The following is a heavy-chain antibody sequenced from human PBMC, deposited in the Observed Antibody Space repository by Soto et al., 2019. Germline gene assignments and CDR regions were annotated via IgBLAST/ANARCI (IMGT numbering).Heavy chain of an antibody. D-gene: IGHD5-12*01. CDR1: GDTFNSFA. V-gene: IGHV1-69*12. J-gene: IGHJ6*02. CDR2: TIPILGTA. CDR3: ARSDIAIRRYYYGMDV. Sequence: QVQLVQSGAEVKKPGSSVKVSCKASGDTFNSFAISWVRQAPGQGLEWMGGTIPILGTANYAQKFPGRVTITADASTGTANMELSSLRSEDTAVYYCARSDIAIRRYYYGMDVWGQGTTVTVSS.